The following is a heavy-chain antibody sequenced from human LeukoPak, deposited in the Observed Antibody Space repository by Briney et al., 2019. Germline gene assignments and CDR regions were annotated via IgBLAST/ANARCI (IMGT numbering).Heavy chain of an antibody. D-gene: IGHD6-13*01. CDR1: GFTFTNYG. Sequence: GTSLRLSCAASGFTFTNYGMHWVRQAPGKGLEWVALITYDGYYKYYSDSVKGRFTISSDTSKNTLYLQMNSLRAEDTAVYYCARRNIAAAALDYWGQGTLVTVSS. J-gene: IGHJ4*02. CDR2: ITYDGYYK. CDR3: ARRNIAAAALDY. V-gene: IGHV3-30*03.